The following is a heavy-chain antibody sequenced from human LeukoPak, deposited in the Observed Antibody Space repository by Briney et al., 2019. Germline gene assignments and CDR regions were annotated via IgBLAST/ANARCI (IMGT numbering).Heavy chain of an antibody. J-gene: IGHJ5*02. D-gene: IGHD3-3*01. CDR1: GGSISSDY. Sequence: SETLSLTCTVSGGSISSDYWSWIRQPPGKGLEGSGDIYYSGSTNYNPSLNSRVTISVYTSKNQCSLNLRSVPAAATAVYYCAAGFTDYDFWRGYEHINWFDPWGQGTLVPVSS. CDR3: AAGFTDYDFWRGYEHINWFDP. V-gene: IGHV4-59*08. CDR2: IYYSGST.